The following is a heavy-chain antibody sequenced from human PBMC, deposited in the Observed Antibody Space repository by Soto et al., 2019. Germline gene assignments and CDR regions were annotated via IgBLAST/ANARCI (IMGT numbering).Heavy chain of an antibody. J-gene: IGHJ5*02. CDR2: INHSGST. V-gene: IGHV4-34*01. D-gene: IGHD6-19*01. CDR3: ARGAYGYSSGWFNWFDP. CDR1: GGSFSGYY. Sequence: PSETLSLTCAVYGGSFSGYYWSWIRQPPGKGLEWIGEINHSGSTNYNPSLKSRVTISVDTSKNQFSLKLSSVTAADTAVYYCARGAYGYSSGWFNWFDPCGQGTLVTVSS.